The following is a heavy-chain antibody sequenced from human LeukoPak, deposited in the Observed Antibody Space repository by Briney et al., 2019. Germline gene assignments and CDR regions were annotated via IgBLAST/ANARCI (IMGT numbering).Heavy chain of an antibody. D-gene: IGHD3-22*01. CDR2: ISASGP. V-gene: IGHV3-23*01. CDR1: GFTFIRLA. J-gene: IGHJ4*02. Sequence: GSLRLSCAASGFTFIRLAMTWVRQAPGKGLEWVSTISASGPYYADAVRGRFTISRDNSRNTLSLQMDSLRAEDTAVYYCAKDHESDGYPCLDHWGLGTLVTVSS. CDR3: AKDHESDGYPCLDH.